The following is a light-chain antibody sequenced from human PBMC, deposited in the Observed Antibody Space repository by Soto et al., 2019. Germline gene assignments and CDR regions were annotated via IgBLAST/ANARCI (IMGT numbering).Light chain of an antibody. J-gene: IGLJ3*02. CDR2: LNSDGSH. Sequence: QSVLTQSPSASASLGASVKLTCTLSSGHSSYAIAWHQQQPEKGPRYLMKLNSDGSHSKGDGIPDRFSGSSSGAECYLTISSLQSEDEADYYCQTWGTGLNWVFGGGTKVTVL. V-gene: IGLV4-69*01. CDR1: SGHSSYA. CDR3: QTWGTGLNWV.